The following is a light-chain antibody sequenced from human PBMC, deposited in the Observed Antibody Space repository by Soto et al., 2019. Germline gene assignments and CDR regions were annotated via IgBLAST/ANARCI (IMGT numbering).Light chain of an antibody. J-gene: IGKJ2*01. V-gene: IGKV3-20*01. CDR2: GAS. Sequence: EIVLTQSPGTLSLSPGEGATLSCRASQSVGSIYLAWDQQKPGQAPRLLIYGASRRATGIPDRFSGSGSGTDFTLTISRLEPEDFAVYYCQKYNGXPYTFGRGTKWISN. CDR1: QSVGSIY. CDR3: QKYNGXPYT.